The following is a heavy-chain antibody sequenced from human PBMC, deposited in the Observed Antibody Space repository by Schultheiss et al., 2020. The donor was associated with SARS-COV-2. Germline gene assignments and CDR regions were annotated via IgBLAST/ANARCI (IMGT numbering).Heavy chain of an antibody. CDR2: ITRSGGTI. V-gene: IGHV3-48*03. Sequence: GGSLRLSCAASGFNLSSFEMNWVRQAPGKGLEWLSYITRSGGTIYNADSVKGRFTISRDNSKNTLYLQMNSLRAEDTAVYYCARDFTIFGAFAGFDYWGQGTLVTVSS. J-gene: IGHJ4*02. CDR3: ARDFTIFGAFAGFDY. CDR1: GFNLSSFE. D-gene: IGHD3-3*01.